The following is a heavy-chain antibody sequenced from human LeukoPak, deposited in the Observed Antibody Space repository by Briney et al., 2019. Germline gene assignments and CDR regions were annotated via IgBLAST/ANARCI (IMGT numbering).Heavy chain of an antibody. J-gene: IGHJ4*02. Sequence: GEPLKISCKSSGYTFSNYWIGWVPHMPGKGLEWMGIIYPGDSDTRYSPSFEGQVSISADKSISTAYLQWSSLKASDTAMYYCARVPYSISSMDYWGQGTLVTVSS. D-gene: IGHD6-6*01. CDR2: IYPGDSDT. CDR3: ARVPYSISSMDY. CDR1: GYTFSNYW. V-gene: IGHV5-51*01.